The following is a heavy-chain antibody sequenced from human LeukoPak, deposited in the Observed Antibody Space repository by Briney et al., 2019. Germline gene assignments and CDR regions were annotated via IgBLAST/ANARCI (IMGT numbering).Heavy chain of an antibody. Sequence: SETLSLTCTVSGGSISSYYWSWIRQPPGKGLEWLGYIYYSGSTKYNPSLKSRVTISVDASKTQFSLKLNSVTAADTAVYYCARLTAYFDLWGRGTLVTVSS. V-gene: IGHV4-59*01. CDR1: GGSISSYY. CDR2: IYYSGST. J-gene: IGHJ2*01. CDR3: ARLTAYFDL.